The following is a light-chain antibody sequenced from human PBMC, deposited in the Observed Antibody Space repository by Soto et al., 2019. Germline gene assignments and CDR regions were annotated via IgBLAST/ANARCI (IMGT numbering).Light chain of an antibody. Sequence: EIVLTQAPATLSLSPGERGTLSCRAIQSVSSYLAWYQQKPGKAPRLLIYDASDRATGIPARFSGSGSGTDFTLNISSLEPEDFAVYYCQQRSNWPPSITFGQGTRLEIK. CDR3: QQRSNWPPSIT. CDR2: DAS. CDR1: QSVSSY. V-gene: IGKV3-11*01. J-gene: IGKJ5*01.